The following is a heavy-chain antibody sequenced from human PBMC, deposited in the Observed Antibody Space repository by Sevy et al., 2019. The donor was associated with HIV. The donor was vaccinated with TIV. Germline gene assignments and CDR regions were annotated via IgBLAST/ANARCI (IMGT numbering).Heavy chain of an antibody. V-gene: IGHV3-23*01. CDR2: INDNGEKT. CDR3: AKGDYGGNSGHFDS. CDR1: GFIFNKYA. D-gene: IGHD4-17*01. Sequence: GGSLRLSCGATGFIFNKYAVNWVRQAPGMGLAWVSGINDNGEKTYYTDTVKGRFTISRDNSRNTLYLQMDNLRAEDAAVYYCAKGDYGGNSGHFDSWGQGTLVTVSS. J-gene: IGHJ4*02.